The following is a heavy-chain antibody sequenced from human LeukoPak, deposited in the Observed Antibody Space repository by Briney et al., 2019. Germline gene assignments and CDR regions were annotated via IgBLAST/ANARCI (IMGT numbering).Heavy chain of an antibody. CDR2: ISAYNGDT. J-gene: IGHJ4*02. Sequence: ASVKVSCKSSGYTFTNYGINWVRQAPGQGLEWMGWISAYNGDTNYARNLQGRVTMTTDAFTSTAYMELRGLRSGDTAVYYCARARGYGDYVFAYWGQGTLVTVSS. V-gene: IGHV1-18*01. CDR3: ARARGYGDYVFAY. D-gene: IGHD4-17*01. CDR1: GYTFTNYG.